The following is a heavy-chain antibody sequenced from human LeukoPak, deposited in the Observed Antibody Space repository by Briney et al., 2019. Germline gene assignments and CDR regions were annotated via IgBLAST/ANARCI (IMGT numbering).Heavy chain of an antibody. V-gene: IGHV1-2*02. CDR3: AAEYYYDSSGYSGNDAFDI. D-gene: IGHD3-22*01. Sequence: ASVKVSCKASGYTFTGYYMHWVRQAPGQGLEWMGWINPNSGGTNYAQKFQGRVTMTRDTSTSTVYMELSSLRSEDTAVYYCAAEYYYDSSGYSGNDAFDIWGQGTMVTVSS. J-gene: IGHJ3*02. CDR1: GYTFTGYY. CDR2: INPNSGGT.